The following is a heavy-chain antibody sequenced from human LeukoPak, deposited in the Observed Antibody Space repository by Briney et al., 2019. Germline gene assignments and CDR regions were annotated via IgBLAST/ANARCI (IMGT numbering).Heavy chain of an antibody. V-gene: IGHV1-2*02. CDR2: FNPNSGGT. CDR3: ARAHNYGDYAAY. D-gene: IGHD4-17*01. Sequence: ASVKVSCKASGYTFTGYYMHWVRQAPGQGLEWMGWFNPNSGGTNYAQKFQGRVTMTRDTSISTAYMELSRLRSDDTAVYYCARAHNYGDYAAYWGQGTLVTVSS. J-gene: IGHJ4*02. CDR1: GYTFTGYY.